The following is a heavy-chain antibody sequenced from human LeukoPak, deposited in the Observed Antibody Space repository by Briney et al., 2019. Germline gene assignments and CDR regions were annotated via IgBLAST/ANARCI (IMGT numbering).Heavy chain of an antibody. CDR2: VSTSGSS. J-gene: IGHJ3*01. Sequence: TSETLSLTCTVSGASVSSGYSYWIWIRQPAGKGLEWIGRVSTSGSSNYTPSLASRVTISLDTSKNQFSLNVISVTAADTAIYYCARSLGHYYDDTAYWDAFALWGQGTMVTVSS. D-gene: IGHD3-22*01. V-gene: IGHV4-61*02. CDR1: GASVSSGYSY. CDR3: ARSLGHYYDDTAYWDAFAL.